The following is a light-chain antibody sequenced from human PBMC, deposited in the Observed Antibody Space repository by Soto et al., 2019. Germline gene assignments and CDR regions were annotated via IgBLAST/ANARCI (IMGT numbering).Light chain of an antibody. CDR1: QSVSSSR. J-gene: IGKJ5*01. V-gene: IGKV3-11*01. Sequence: DIVLTQSPATLPLSPGERATLSCGASQSVSSSRLAWYQQKPGQAPKLLIYDISKRATGIPARFSGSGSGTDFTLTITSLEPEDFAVYYCQQRDYWQVTFGQGTRLEIK. CDR2: DIS. CDR3: QQRDYWQVT.